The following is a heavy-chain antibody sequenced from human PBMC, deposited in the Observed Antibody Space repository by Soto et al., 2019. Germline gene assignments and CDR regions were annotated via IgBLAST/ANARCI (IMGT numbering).Heavy chain of an antibody. D-gene: IGHD2-21*02. J-gene: IGHJ4*02. CDR1: GFSLSTSGVG. V-gene: IGHV2-5*02. CDR3: AHRQTYFDGNCYSGFDY. CDR2: IYWDDDK. Sequence: QITLKESGPTLVKPTQTLTLTCTFPGFSLSTSGVGVGWIRQPPGKALEWLALIYWDDDKRYSPSLKSRLTISKDTSKTPVVLTMTNMDPVDTARDYCAHRQTYFDGNCYSGFDYWGQGTLVTVSS.